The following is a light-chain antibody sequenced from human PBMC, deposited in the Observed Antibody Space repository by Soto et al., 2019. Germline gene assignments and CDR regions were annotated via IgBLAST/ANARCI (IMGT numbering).Light chain of an antibody. Sequence: EIVLTQSPATLSLSPGERATLSCRASQSVSSNFLAWYQQKPGQAPRLLIYGASNRATGIPDRFSGSGYGTDFTLTISRLEPEDFAVYYCQQYDSSPLTFGGGTKVEIK. V-gene: IGKV3-20*01. CDR1: QSVSSNF. CDR3: QQYDSSPLT. CDR2: GAS. J-gene: IGKJ4*01.